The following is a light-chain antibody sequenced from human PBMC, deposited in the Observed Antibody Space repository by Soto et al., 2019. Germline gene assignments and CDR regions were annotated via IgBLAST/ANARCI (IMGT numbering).Light chain of an antibody. CDR1: QSIDSG. Sequence: DIQMTQSPSTLSASVGDRVTITCRDSQSIDSGLAWYQQKPGKAPKLLIYKASTLESGVPLRFSGSGSGTEFTLTITSLQPDDFATYYCQQYHFFWTFGQGTRVEIK. V-gene: IGKV1-5*03. CDR2: KAS. J-gene: IGKJ1*01. CDR3: QQYHFFWT.